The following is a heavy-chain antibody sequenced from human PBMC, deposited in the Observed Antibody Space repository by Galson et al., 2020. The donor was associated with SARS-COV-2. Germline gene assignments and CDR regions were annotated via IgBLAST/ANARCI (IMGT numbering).Heavy chain of an antibody. CDR1: GFTFGDYA. J-gene: IGHJ4*02. Sequence: GGSLRLSCPASGFTFGDYAMSWFRQAPGKGLEWVGFIRSKAYGGTTEYAASVKGRFTISRDDSKSIAYLQMNSLKTEDTAVYYCTSSVPDILTGLDYWGQGTLVTVSS. V-gene: IGHV3-49*03. CDR2: IRSKAYGGTT. D-gene: IGHD3-9*01. CDR3: TSSVPDILTGLDY.